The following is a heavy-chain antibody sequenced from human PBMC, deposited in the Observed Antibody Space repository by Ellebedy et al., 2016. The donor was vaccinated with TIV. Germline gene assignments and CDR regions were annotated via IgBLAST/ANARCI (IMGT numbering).Heavy chain of an antibody. D-gene: IGHD1-26*01. CDR3: AKDERIVGATGGNDAFDI. CDR2: ISGSGGST. CDR1: GFTFSSYA. Sequence: GESLKISCAASGFTFSSYAMSCVRQAPGKGLEWVSAISGSGGSTYYADSVKGRFTISSDNSKNTLYLQMNSLRAEDTAVYYCAKDERIVGATGGNDAFDIWGQGTMVTVSS. V-gene: IGHV3-23*01. J-gene: IGHJ3*02.